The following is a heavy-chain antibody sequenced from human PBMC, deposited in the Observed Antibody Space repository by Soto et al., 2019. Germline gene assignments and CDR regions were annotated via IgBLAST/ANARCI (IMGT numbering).Heavy chain of an antibody. J-gene: IGHJ4*02. CDR1: GFTFSSYA. Sequence: EVQLLESGGGLVQPGESLRLSCAASGFTFSSYAMSWVRQSPGKGLEWVSVISGSDDSTYYADSVKGLFTISRDNSKNTLYLQMNSLRAEDTAVYYCAKRSSSSTFDSWGQEALVTVSS. D-gene: IGHD6-6*01. CDR3: AKRSSSSTFDS. V-gene: IGHV3-23*01. CDR2: ISGSDDST.